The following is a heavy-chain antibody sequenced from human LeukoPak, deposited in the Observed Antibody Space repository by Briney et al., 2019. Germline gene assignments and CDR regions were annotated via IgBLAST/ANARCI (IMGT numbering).Heavy chain of an antibody. CDR2: ISSSSSYI. V-gene: IGHV3-21*01. CDR1: GFTVSSNS. CDR3: ARAGSGWFFDY. D-gene: IGHD6-19*01. Sequence: RSGGSLRLSCTVSGFTVSSNSMSWVRQAPGKGLEWVSSISSSSSYIYYADSVKGRFTISRDNAKNSLYLQMNSLRAEDTAVYYCARAGSGWFFDYWGQGTLVTVSS. J-gene: IGHJ4*02.